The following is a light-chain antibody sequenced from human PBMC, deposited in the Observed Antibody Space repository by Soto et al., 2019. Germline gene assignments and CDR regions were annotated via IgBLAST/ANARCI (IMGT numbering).Light chain of an antibody. CDR2: DAS. CDR1: QSISNF. CDR3: QQYENLPLT. V-gene: IGKV1-33*01. J-gene: IGKJ4*01. Sequence: DIQMTQSPSSLSASVGDRVTITCRASQSISNFINWYQQKPGKAPKLLIYDASNLETGVPSRFSGSGSGTDFTLTISSLQPEDIATYFCQQYENLPLTFGGGTKVEI.